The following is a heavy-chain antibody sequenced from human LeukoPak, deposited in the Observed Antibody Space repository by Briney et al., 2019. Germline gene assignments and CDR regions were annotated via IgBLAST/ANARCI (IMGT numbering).Heavy chain of an antibody. CDR3: ARDSLMLRLLLVIYYLHF. V-gene: IGHV3-23*01. D-gene: IGHD1-26*01. Sequence: PGGSLRLSCAASGFTFSSYGMHWVRQAPGKGLEWVSSISGGGDATYYADSVKGRFTISRDNSKNTLYLQMNSLRAEDTAVYYCARDSLMLRLLLVIYYLHFWRQGTLLTVPS. CDR1: GFTFSSYG. CDR2: ISGGGDAT. J-gene: IGHJ4*02.